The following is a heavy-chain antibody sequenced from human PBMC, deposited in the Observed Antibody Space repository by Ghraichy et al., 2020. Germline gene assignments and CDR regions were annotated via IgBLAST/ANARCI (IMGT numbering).Heavy chain of an antibody. D-gene: IGHD6-19*01. CDR1: GFTFSSYS. V-gene: IGHV3-21*01. CDR2: ISSSSSYI. J-gene: IGHJ3*02. CDR3: ARGLYSSGWYGTYAFDI. Sequence: GGSLRLSCAASGFTFSSYSMNWVRQAPGKGLEWVSSISSSSSYIYYADSVKGRFTISRDNAKNSLYLQMNSLRAEDTAVYYCARGLYSSGWYGTYAFDIWGQGTMVTVSS.